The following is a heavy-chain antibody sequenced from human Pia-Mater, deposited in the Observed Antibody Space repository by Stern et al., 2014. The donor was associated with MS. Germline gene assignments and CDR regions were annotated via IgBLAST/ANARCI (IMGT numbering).Heavy chain of an antibody. Sequence: QVQLVQSGPEVKKPGSSVQVSCKASVGTFSNYAISWVRQAPGQGLEWLGGLIIIFDTANYAQKFQGRVTISADESTSTAYMELSSLRSEDTAVYYCARASERSGYYPDYFQYWGQGTPVTVSS. CDR3: ARASERSGYYPDYFQY. D-gene: IGHD3-22*01. CDR2: LIIIFDTA. J-gene: IGHJ1*01. V-gene: IGHV1-69*01. CDR1: VGTFSNYA.